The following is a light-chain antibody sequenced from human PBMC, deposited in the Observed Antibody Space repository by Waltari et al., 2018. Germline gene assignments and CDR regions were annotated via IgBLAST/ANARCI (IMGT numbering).Light chain of an antibody. J-gene: IGLJ3*02. CDR3: MILHNNAVV. CDR1: SDINVATYK. CDR2: YRSDSSN. Sequence: QAVLTQPASLSASPGASASLTCTLRSDINVATYKIYWYQQRPGSPPQFLVKYRSDSSNERVSGVPSRFSGSRDTSANAGILLISGLQSEDEADYYCMILHNNAVVFGGGTTLTVL. V-gene: IGLV5-45*01.